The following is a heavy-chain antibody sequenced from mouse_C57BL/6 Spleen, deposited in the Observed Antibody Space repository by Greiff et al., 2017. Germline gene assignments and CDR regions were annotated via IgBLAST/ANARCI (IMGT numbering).Heavy chain of an antibody. D-gene: IGHD2-12*01. V-gene: IGHV1-15*01. Sequence: QVQLQQSGAELVRPGASVTLSCKASGYTFTDYEMHWVKQPPVHGLEWIGAIDPETGGTAYNQKFKGKAILTADKSSSTAYRELRSLTSEDSAVYYCTGLRRDYWGQGTTRTVSS. J-gene: IGHJ2*01. CDR2: IDPETGGT. CDR3: TGLRRDY. CDR1: GYTFTDYE.